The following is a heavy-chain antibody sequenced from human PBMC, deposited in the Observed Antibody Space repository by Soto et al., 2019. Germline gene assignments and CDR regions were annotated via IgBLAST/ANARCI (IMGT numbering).Heavy chain of an antibody. V-gene: IGHV1-69*01. D-gene: IGHD2-15*01. CDR1: GGSFSSYA. CDR3: ARSQGGSSSLDIYYYSYYGMVV. J-gene: IGHJ6*01. Sequence: QVQLVQSGAEVKKPGSSVKVSCKAPGGSFSSYAISWVRQAPGQGLEWMGGIIPIFGTANYAQKFQGRVTITADESTSTGYMELSSRRSEDTAVYYCARSQGGSSSLDIYYYSYYGMVVWGQGTTVTVSS. CDR2: IIPIFGTA.